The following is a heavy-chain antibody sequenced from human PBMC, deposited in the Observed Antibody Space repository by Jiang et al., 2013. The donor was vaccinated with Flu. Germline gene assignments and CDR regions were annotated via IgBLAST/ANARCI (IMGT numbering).Heavy chain of an antibody. J-gene: IGHJ5*02. V-gene: IGHV1-2*02. CDR2: INPNSGGT. D-gene: IGHD4-17*01. CDR1: GYTFTGYY. Sequence: GAEVKKPGASVKVSCKASGYTFTGYYMHWVRQAPGQGLEWMGWINPNSGGTNYAQKFQGRVTMTRDTSISTAYMELSRLRSDDTAVYYCARDLDYGVRGIEYNWFDPWGQGTLVTVSS. CDR3: ARDLDYGVRGIEYNWFDP.